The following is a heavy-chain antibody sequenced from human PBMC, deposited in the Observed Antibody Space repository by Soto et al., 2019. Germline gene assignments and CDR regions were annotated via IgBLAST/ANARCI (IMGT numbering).Heavy chain of an antibody. D-gene: IGHD6-19*01. CDR3: ARSGGGSGWL. J-gene: IGHJ4*02. CDR1: GDSVNTGDRY. CDR2: MYSSVST. V-gene: IGHV4-61*08. Sequence: AETLSLTCTVSGDSVNTGDRYWILIRQPPGKALEWIAYMYSSVSTKYNPSLKSRVTISRDTSKNQFSLKMTSVTAEDTAVYYCARSGGGSGWLGGQGTLVTVSS.